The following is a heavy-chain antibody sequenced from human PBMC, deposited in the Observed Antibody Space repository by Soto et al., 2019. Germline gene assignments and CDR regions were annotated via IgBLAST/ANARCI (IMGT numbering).Heavy chain of an antibody. J-gene: IGHJ5*02. CDR1: RDTFTSYY. CDR2: INPHGGST. D-gene: IGHD1-26*01. V-gene: IGHV1-46*01. CDR3: ARSSGGNFGIIIEGTNWFAP. Sequence: ASVKVSCKAPRDTFTSYYINWVRQAPGQGLEWMGVINPHGGSTAYAQKFKGRVTLTRDTSASTVYMEVSSLTSEDTAMYYCARSSGGNFGIIIEGTNWFAPWGQGTPVTVSS.